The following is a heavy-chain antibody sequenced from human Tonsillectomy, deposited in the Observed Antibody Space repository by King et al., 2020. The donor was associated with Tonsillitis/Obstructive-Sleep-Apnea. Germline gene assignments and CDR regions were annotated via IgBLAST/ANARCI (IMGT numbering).Heavy chain of an antibody. CDR3: ARDDVVGRYIDS. Sequence: LVQSGAEVKTPGASVKVSCKASGYTFTWYYIHWVRQARGQGLEWMGIINTSSGGTTYAQKFQGRVTMTTDTSASTGYLVLSSLGSEDTAVYYCARDDVVGRYIDSWGQGTLVTVSS. V-gene: IGHV1-46*01. D-gene: IGHD1-14*01. CDR2: INTSSGGT. J-gene: IGHJ4*02. CDR1: GYTFTWYY.